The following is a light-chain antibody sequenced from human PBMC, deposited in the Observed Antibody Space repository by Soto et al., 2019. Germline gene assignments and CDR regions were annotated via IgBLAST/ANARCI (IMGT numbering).Light chain of an antibody. Sequence: EVVLTQSPATLSLSPGERATLSCRASPGISGTYLSWYQQKPGRAARLLIYGASTRATGTPDRFSGSGSATDFTLTIRRLEPEDFAVYHCQQSARSPLYTFGQGTKLQI. CDR1: PGISGTY. CDR3: QQSARSPLYT. V-gene: IGKV3-20*01. J-gene: IGKJ2*01. CDR2: GAS.